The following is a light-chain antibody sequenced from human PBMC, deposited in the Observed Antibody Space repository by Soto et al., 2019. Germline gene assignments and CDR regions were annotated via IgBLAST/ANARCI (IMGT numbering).Light chain of an antibody. CDR2: LAS. J-gene: IGKJ1*01. Sequence: EIVMTQSPATLSVSPGERATLSCMASQAVNTRLAWYQHKPGQAPRLLIYLASNRAAGVPARFSGSGSGTDFTLTISDVEPEDFAVYYCHQRQSWPRTFGQGTKVDIK. V-gene: IGKV3-11*01. CDR1: QAVNTR. CDR3: HQRQSWPRT.